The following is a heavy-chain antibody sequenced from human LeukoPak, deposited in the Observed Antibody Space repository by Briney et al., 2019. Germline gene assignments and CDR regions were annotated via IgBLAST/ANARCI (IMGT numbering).Heavy chain of an antibody. CDR2: MSYDGSNK. Sequence: QAGGSLRLSCAASGFTFSSYAMHWVRQAPGKGLEWVAVMSYDGSNKYYADSVKGRFTISRDNSKNTLYLQMNSLRAEDTAVYYCARDREGYGMDVWGQGTTVTVSS. D-gene: IGHD1-26*01. V-gene: IGHV3-30-3*01. CDR3: ARDREGYGMDV. J-gene: IGHJ6*02. CDR1: GFTFSSYA.